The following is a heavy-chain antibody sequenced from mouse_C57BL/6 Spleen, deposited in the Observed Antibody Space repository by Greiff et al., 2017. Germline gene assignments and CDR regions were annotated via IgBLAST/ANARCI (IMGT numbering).Heavy chain of an antibody. Sequence: EVQLQQSGPELVKPGASVKISCKASGYSFTDYNMNWVKQSNGKSLEWIGVINPSYGTTSYNQKFKGKATLTVDHSSSTAYMQSHSLTAEDSAVYYRAYDDYDGDWGQGTNLTVSS. V-gene: IGHV1-39*01. J-gene: IGHJ2*01. CDR3: AYDDYDGD. CDR1: GYSFTDYN. D-gene: IGHD2-4*01. CDR2: INPSYGTT.